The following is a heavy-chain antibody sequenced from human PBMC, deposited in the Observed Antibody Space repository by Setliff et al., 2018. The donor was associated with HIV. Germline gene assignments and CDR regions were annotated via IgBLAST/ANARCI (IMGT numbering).Heavy chain of an antibody. Sequence: SQTLSLTCTVSGGSISSSTYYWGWIRQPPGKGLEWIGTIYYSGSTYYNPSLKSRLTISVDTSKNQFSLKLSSVTAADTAVYYCARRDGYSYGFYFDYWGQGTLVTVSS. CDR1: GGSISSSTYY. V-gene: IGHV4-39*01. J-gene: IGHJ4*02. CDR3: ARRDGYSYGFYFDY. CDR2: IYYSGST. D-gene: IGHD5-18*01.